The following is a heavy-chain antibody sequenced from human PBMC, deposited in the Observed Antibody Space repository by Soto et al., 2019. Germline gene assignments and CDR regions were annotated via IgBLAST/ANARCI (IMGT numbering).Heavy chain of an antibody. J-gene: IGHJ4*02. CDR1: GGSITSNW. D-gene: IGHD2-21*01. Sequence: QVQLQESGPGLMKPSGTLSLTCAVSGGSITSNWWSWVRQPPGKGLEWIAEIFHTGSANYHPSLMGRLTISIDKSRNHLSLNLNSVTAADTAVYYCARHIAVSGTRGFDHWGQGTLVTVSS. V-gene: IGHV4-4*02. CDR2: IFHTGSA. CDR3: ARHIAVSGTRGFDH.